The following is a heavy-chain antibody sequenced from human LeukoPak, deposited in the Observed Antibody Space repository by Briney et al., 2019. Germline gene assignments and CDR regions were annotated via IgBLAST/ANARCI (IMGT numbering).Heavy chain of an antibody. CDR2: ISAYNGNT. V-gene: IGHV1-18*01. D-gene: IGHD4-17*01. Sequence: ASVKVSCKASGYTLTSYGISWVRQAPGQGLEWMGWISAYNGNTNYAQKLQGRVTMTTDTSTSTAYMELRSLRSDDTAVYYCARVGTTVTPHWYFDLWGRGTLVTVSS. CDR3: ARVGTTVTPHWYFDL. J-gene: IGHJ2*01. CDR1: GYTLTSYG.